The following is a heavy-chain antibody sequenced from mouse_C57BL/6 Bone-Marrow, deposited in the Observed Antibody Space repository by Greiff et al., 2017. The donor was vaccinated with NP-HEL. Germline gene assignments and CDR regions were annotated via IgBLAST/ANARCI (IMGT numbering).Heavy chain of an antibody. J-gene: IGHJ3*01. Sequence: EVQVVESGGDLVKPGGSLKLSCAASGFTFSSYGMSWVRQTPDKRLEWVATISSGGSYTYYQDSVKGRFTLSGDNATNTLYLQMSSLNSEDTAMYYWARQGGLRRRRSWCAYWGQGTLVTVSA. D-gene: IGHD2-4*01. CDR3: ARQGGLRRRRSWCAY. CDR2: ISSGGSYT. CDR1: GFTFSSYG. V-gene: IGHV5-6*01.